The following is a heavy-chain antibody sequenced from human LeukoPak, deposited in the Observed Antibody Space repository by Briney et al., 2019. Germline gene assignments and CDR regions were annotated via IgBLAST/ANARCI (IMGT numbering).Heavy chain of an antibody. CDR2: INPNSGGT. CDR1: GYTFTGYY. V-gene: IGHV1-2*02. CDR3: ARLAAAGDDAFDI. Sequence: ASVKVSCKASGYTFTGYYMHWVRQAPGQGLEWMGWINPNSGGTNYAQKFQGRVTMTRDTSISTAYMELSRLRSDDTAVYYCARLAAAGDDAFDIWGQGTMVTVSS. D-gene: IGHD6-13*01. J-gene: IGHJ3*02.